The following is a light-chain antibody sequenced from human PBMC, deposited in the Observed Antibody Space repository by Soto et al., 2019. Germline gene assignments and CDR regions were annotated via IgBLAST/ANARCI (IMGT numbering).Light chain of an antibody. CDR1: SGHSSNI. Sequence: QPVLTQSSSASASLGSSVKLTCTLSSGHSSNIIAWHQQQPGKAPRYLMKLEGSGSYNKGSGVPDRFSGSSSGADRYLTISSLQFEDEANYYCETWDSNTRVFGGGTKLTVL. CDR2: LEGSGSY. V-gene: IGLV4-60*02. J-gene: IGLJ2*01. CDR3: ETWDSNTRV.